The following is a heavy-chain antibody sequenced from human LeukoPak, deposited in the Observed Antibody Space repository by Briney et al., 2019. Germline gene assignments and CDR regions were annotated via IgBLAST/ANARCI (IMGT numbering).Heavy chain of an antibody. Sequence: SETLSLTCTVSDGPIRRHYWTWIRQSPLKGLEWIGDISNSGSTKYNPSLKSRVTISIDTSKSQFSLRLTSVTAADTAVYYCGRDALVGYFSYYYIDVWGKGTTVTVSS. CDR2: ISNSGST. CDR3: GRDALVGYFSYYYIDV. CDR1: DGPIRRHY. V-gene: IGHV4-59*11. J-gene: IGHJ6*03.